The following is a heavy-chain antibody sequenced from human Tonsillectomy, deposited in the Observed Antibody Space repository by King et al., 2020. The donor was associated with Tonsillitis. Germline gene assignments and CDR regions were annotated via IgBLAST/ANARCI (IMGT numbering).Heavy chain of an antibody. D-gene: IGHD3-10*01. J-gene: IGHJ4*02. CDR2: ISSSGTYI. V-gene: IGHV3-21*01. Sequence: VQLVESGGGLVKPGGSLRLSCAASGFTFSTYNLNWVRQAPGKGLEWVSSISSSGTYISYGDSVKGRFTISRDNANNSVYLQMNGLRVEDTAVYYCARQRWFGELSLRFWGQGTLVTVSS. CDR3: ARQRWFGELSLRF. CDR1: GFTFSTYN.